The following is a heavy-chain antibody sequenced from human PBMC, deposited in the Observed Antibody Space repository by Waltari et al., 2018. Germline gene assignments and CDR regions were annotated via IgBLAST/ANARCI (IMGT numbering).Heavy chain of an antibody. J-gene: IGHJ4*02. CDR1: GFIFSANW. Sequence: EVQLVESGGGLVQPGGSLRLSCEASGFIFSANWMAWVRRAPGTGLEWVAGGKQDGGEQYYVDSVKGRFTISRDNAKNSLYLQMNGLRAEDTAVYYCARSAFWTFDYWGQGTLVTVSS. CDR2: GKQDGGEQ. D-gene: IGHD3-3*01. V-gene: IGHV3-7*01. CDR3: ARSAFWTFDY.